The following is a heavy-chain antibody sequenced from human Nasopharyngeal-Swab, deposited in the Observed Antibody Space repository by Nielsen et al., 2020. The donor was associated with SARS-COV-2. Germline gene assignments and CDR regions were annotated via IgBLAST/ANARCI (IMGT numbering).Heavy chain of an antibody. CDR3: ARSVGSFYGQGAFDI. CDR2: IRSKTYGGAP. D-gene: IGHD1-26*01. Sequence: GESLKISCTTSGFTFGEYAMSWFRQAPGKGLEWVGFIRSKTYGGAPEYAAYVKGRFTISRDGAESIAYLQMNSLETEDTGVYYCARSVGSFYGQGAFDIWGQGTMVTVSS. V-gene: IGHV3-49*01. J-gene: IGHJ3*02. CDR1: GFTFGEYA.